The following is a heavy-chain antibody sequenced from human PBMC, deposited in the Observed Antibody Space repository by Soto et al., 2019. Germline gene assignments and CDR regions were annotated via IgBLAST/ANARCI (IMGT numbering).Heavy chain of an antibody. D-gene: IGHD2-2*01. CDR1: GFTFTSST. V-gene: IGHV3-21*06. CDR2: ISSGSSDK. Sequence: MQLVESGGGLVKPGGSLRLSCAASGFTFTSSTMKWVRQAPGKGLEWVSSISSGSSDKYYADSVRGRFTISRDDAKNSVYLQMKGLRAEDSAVYYCVRLDCSGTSCYFYGLDVWGRGTTVTVSS. J-gene: IGHJ6*02. CDR3: VRLDCSGTSCYFYGLDV.